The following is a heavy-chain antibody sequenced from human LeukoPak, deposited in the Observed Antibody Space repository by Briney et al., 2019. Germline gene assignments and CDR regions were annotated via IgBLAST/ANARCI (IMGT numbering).Heavy chain of an antibody. CDR1: GYTFTSYG. CDR2: ISAYNGNT. V-gene: IGHV1-18*01. CDR3: ARRRKGLRYFDWLPLGY. Sequence: RASVKVSCKASGYTFTSYGISWVRQAPGQGLEWMGWISAYNGNTNYAQKFQGRVTMTRNTSISTAYMELSSLRSEDTAVYYCARRRKGLRYFDWLPLGYWGQGTLVTVSS. J-gene: IGHJ4*02. D-gene: IGHD3-9*01.